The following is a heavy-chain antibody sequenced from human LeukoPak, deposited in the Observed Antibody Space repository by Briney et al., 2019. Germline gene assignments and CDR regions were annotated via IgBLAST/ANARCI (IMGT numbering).Heavy chain of an antibody. J-gene: IGHJ1*01. CDR2: IYYSGST. D-gene: IGHD6-19*01. Sequence: SETLSLTCTVSGGSISSSSYYWGWIRQPPGKGLEWIGSIYYSGSTYYNPSLKSRVTISVDTSKNQFSLKLSSVTAADTAVYYCAREGSGRTKYFQHWGQGTLVTVSS. CDR3: AREGSGRTKYFQH. V-gene: IGHV4-39*07. CDR1: GGSISSSSYY.